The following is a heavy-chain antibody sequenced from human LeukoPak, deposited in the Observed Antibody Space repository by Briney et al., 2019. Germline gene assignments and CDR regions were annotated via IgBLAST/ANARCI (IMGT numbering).Heavy chain of an antibody. CDR1: GGTFSSYA. J-gene: IGHJ4*02. V-gene: IGHV1-2*02. CDR2: INPNSGGT. D-gene: IGHD1-26*01. Sequence: GASVKVSCKASGGTFSSYAISWVRQAPGQGLEWMGWINPNSGGTNYAQKFQGRVTMTRDTSISTAYMELSRLRSDDTAVYYCASLDEWETFDYWGQGTLVTVSS. CDR3: ASLDEWETFDY.